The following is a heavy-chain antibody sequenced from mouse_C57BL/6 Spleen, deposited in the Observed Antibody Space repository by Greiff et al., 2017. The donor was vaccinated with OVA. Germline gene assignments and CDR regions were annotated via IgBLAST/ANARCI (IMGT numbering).Heavy chain of an antibody. V-gene: IGHV7-3*01. CDR3: ARLDGYLYYYAMDY. Sequence: EVKVVESGGGLVQPGGSLSLSCAASGFTFTDYYMSWVRQPPGKALEWLGFIRNKANGYTTEYSASVKGRFTISRDNSQSILYLQMNALRAEDSATYYCARLDGYLYYYAMDYWGQGTSVTVSS. CDR1: GFTFTDYY. J-gene: IGHJ4*01. D-gene: IGHD2-3*01. CDR2: IRNKANGYTT.